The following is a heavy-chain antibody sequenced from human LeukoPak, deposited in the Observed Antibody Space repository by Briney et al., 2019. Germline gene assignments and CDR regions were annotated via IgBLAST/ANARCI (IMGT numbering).Heavy chain of an antibody. Sequence: GGSLRLSCAASGFTFSSYWMSWVRQAPGKGLEWVSSISSSSSYIYYADSVKGRFTISRDNAKNSLYLQMNSLRAEDTAVYYCARGGKIVVVPAAMRPQGGMDVWGQGTTVTVSS. J-gene: IGHJ6*02. CDR1: GFTFSSYW. CDR3: ARGGKIVVVPAAMRPQGGMDV. V-gene: IGHV3-21*01. D-gene: IGHD2-2*01. CDR2: ISSSSSYI.